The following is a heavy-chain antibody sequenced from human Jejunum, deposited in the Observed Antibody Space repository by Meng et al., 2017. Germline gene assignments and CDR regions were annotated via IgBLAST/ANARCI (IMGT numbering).Heavy chain of an antibody. CDR3: AKVGHCSGGSCYYFDY. CDR1: GFTFTNYA. CDR2: ISASGGGT. V-gene: IGHV3-23*01. J-gene: IGHJ4*02. Sequence: GGSLRLSCAASGFTFTNYAMAWVRQAPGKGLEWVSGISASGGGTYYADSVKGRFTISRDNSKNTLYLQMNSLRAEDTAVYYCAKVGHCSGGSCYYFDYWGQGTLVTVSS. D-gene: IGHD2-15*01.